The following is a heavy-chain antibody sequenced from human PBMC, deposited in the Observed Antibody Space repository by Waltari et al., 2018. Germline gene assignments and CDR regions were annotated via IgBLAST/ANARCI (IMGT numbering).Heavy chain of an antibody. V-gene: IGHV3-48*01. CDR2: ISSSSTI. CDR3: ARDLDYGSVSYYYYGMDV. CDR1: GFTFDDYA. Sequence: EVQLVESGGGLVQPGRSLRLSCAASGFTFDDYAMHWVRQAPGKGLEWVSYISSSSTIYYADSVKGRFTISRDNAKNSRYLQMNSLRAEDTAVYYCARDLDYGSVSYYYYGMDVWGQGTTVTVSS. D-gene: IGHD4-17*01. J-gene: IGHJ6*02.